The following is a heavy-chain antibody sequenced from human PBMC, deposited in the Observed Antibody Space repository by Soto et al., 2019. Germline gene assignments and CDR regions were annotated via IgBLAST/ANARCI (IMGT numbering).Heavy chain of an antibody. V-gene: IGHV1-58*02. D-gene: IGHD6-13*01. CDR2: IVVGSGNT. Sequence: SVKVSCKASGFTFTSSAMQWVRQARGQRLEWIGWIVVGSGNTNYAQKFQERVTITRDMSTSTAYMELSSLRSEDTAVYYCAAGPAAAGTLGTDYWGQGTLVTVS. CDR1: GFTFTSSA. J-gene: IGHJ4*02. CDR3: AAGPAAAGTLGTDY.